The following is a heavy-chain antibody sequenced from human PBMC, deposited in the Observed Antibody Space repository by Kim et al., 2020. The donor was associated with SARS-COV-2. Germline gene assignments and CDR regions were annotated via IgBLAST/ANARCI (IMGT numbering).Heavy chain of an antibody. CDR1: GGSISSYY. CDR3: ARSEAMVHFDY. Sequence: SETLSLTCTVSGGSISSYYWSWIRQPPGKGLEWIGYIYYSGSTDYNPSLKSRVTISVDTSKNQFSLKLTSVTAADTAVYYCARSEAMVHFDYWGQGTLVTVSS. D-gene: IGHD5-18*01. V-gene: IGHV4-59*01. J-gene: IGHJ4*02. CDR2: IYYSGST.